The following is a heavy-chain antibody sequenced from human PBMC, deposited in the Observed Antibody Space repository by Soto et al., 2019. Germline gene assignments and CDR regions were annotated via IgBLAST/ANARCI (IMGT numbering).Heavy chain of an antibody. Sequence: QVQLQESGAGLVKPSQTLSLTCTVSGGSISSGGYYWSWIRQQPGKGLEWIGYIYYSGSTYYNPSLKSRVTISVDTSKNQFSLKLSSVTAADTAVYYCARDRSIGYCSGGRCYSTYHYFDSWGQGTLVTVSS. D-gene: IGHD2-15*01. CDR3: ARDRSIGYCSGGRCYSTYHYFDS. CDR1: GGSISSGGYY. V-gene: IGHV4-31*03. CDR2: IYYSGST. J-gene: IGHJ4*02.